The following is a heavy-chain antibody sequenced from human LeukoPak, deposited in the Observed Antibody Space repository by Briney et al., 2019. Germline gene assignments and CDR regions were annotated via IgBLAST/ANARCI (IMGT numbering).Heavy chain of an antibody. D-gene: IGHD2-2*01. CDR2: ISAYNGDT. CDR1: GYTFTSYG. V-gene: IGHV1-18*01. J-gene: IGHJ3*02. Sequence: GASVKVSCKAFGYTFTSYGISWVRQAPGQGLEWMGWISAYNGDTNYAQKLQGRVTMTTDTSTSTAYMELRSLRSDDTAVYYCARDCSSTSCQGEAFDIWGQGTMVTVSS. CDR3: ARDCSSTSCQGEAFDI.